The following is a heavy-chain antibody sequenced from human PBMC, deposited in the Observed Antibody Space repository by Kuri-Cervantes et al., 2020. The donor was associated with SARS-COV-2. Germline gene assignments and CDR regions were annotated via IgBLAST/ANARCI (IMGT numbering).Heavy chain of an antibody. D-gene: IGHD6-19*01. CDR3: AKDLGWLVGYFDY. CDR2: ITYDGART. CDR1: GFTFSNFG. J-gene: IGHJ4*02. Sequence: GESLKISCSASGFTFSNFGMHWVRRQAPGKRLEYVSAITYDGARTYYADSVKGRFTISRDNSKNTLYLQMNSLRAEDTAVYYCAKDLGWLVGYFDYWGQGTLVTVSS. V-gene: IGHV3-64*04.